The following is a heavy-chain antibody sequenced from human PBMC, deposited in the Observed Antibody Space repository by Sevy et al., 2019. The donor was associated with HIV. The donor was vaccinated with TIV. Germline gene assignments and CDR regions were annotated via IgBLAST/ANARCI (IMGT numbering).Heavy chain of an antibody. Sequence: SETLSLTCGVSGDSINSNDYYWGWIRQPPGKGLEWIGTIYYSGSTYYNPSLKSRVTISVDTSKNQFSLKLTSVTAADTALYYCARHLPLAYYEILTPDSRPFDNWGQGTLVTSPQ. CDR1: GDSINSNDYY. V-gene: IGHV4-39*01. CDR3: ARHLPLAYYEILTPDSRPFDN. CDR2: IYYSGST. D-gene: IGHD3-9*01. J-gene: IGHJ4*02.